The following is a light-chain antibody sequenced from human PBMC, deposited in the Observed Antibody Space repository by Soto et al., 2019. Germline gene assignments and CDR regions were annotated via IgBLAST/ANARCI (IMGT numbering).Light chain of an antibody. CDR1: QSVNSNY. J-gene: IGKJ1*01. CDR2: AAS. Sequence: EIVLTQSPGTLSLSPGERATLSCRAGQSVNSNYLAWYQQRPGQAPRLLIYAASNRVTGIPDRFSVSGSGTDFTLAISRLEPEDVAVYYCEQYGSSVRKFGQGTKVELK. CDR3: EQYGSSVRK. V-gene: IGKV3-20*01.